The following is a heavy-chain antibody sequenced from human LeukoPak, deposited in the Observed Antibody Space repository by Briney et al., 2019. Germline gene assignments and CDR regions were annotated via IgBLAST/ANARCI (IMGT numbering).Heavy chain of an antibody. Sequence: SETLSLTCTVSGYSISSDYYWAWIRQPPRKGLEWIGNMFHSGTTAYNLSLKSRVTISKDTSKNQFSLNLRFVTAADTAVYFCARVVGATQLDYWGQGILVTVSS. CDR3: ARVVGATQLDY. J-gene: IGHJ4*02. CDR1: GYSISSDYY. V-gene: IGHV4-38-2*02. CDR2: MFHSGTT. D-gene: IGHD1-26*01.